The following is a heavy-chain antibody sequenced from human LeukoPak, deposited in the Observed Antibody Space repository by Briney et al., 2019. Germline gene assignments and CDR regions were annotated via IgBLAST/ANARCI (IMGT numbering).Heavy chain of an antibody. CDR3: ARTRDGYSYDN. CDR1: GGSISSYY. Sequence: SETLSLTCTVSGGSISSYYWSWIRQPPGKGLEWIGYIYYSGSTNYNPSLKSRVTISVDTSKNQFSLNLSSVTAADTAVYYCARTRDGYSYDNWGRGTLVAVSS. CDR2: IYYSGST. V-gene: IGHV4-59*12. J-gene: IGHJ4*02. D-gene: IGHD5-24*01.